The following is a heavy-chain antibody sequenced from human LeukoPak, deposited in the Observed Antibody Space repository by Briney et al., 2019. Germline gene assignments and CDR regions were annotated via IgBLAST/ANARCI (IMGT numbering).Heavy chain of an antibody. CDR1: GFTFSNAW. Sequence: PGGSLRLSCAASGFTFSNAWMSWVRQAPGKGLEWVGRIKSKTDGGTTDYAAPVKGRFTISRDDSKNTLYLQMNSLKTEDTAVYYCTAGGVVPAAKYYYYGMDVWGQGTTVTVSS. CDR2: IKSKTDGGTT. J-gene: IGHJ6*02. CDR3: TAGGVVPAAKYYYYGMDV. V-gene: IGHV3-15*01. D-gene: IGHD2-2*01.